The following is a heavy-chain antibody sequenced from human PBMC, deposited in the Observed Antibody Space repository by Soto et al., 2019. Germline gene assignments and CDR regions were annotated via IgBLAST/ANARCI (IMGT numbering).Heavy chain of an antibody. CDR2: IDPKSGET. D-gene: IGHD6-13*01. V-gene: IGHV1-2*02. J-gene: IGHJ5*02. CDR3: TKLRSSSWYVLFNP. CDR1: GYTFTGYY. Sequence: ASVKVSCKASGYTFTGYYMHWVRQAPGEGLEWMGGIDPKSGETIYAQKFQGRVTMTEDTSTDTAYMELSSLRSDDTAVYYCTKLRSSSWYVLFNPWGQGTLVTVSS.